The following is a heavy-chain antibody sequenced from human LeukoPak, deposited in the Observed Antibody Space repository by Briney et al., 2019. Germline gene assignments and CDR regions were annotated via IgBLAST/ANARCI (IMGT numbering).Heavy chain of an antibody. V-gene: IGHV1-2*02. J-gene: IGHJ4*02. Sequence: ASVKVSCKASEYTFTGYYMHWVRQAPGQGLEWMGWINPNSGGTNYAQKFQGRVTMTRETSISTAYMELSRLRSDDTAVYYCARDRAYIYGPFDYWGQGTLVTVSS. CDR3: ARDRAYIYGPFDY. CDR2: INPNSGGT. CDR1: EYTFTGYY. D-gene: IGHD5-18*01.